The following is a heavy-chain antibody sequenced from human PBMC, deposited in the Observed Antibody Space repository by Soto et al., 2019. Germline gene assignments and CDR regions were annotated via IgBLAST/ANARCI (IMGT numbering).Heavy chain of an antibody. CDR2: IDGSGDSA. CDR1: GFSFSSYD. CDR3: AKEDDLWTNGHFDI. V-gene: IGHV3-23*01. J-gene: IGHJ3*02. Sequence: EVQLLESGGGWVQPGGSLRLSCAASGFSFSSYDMSWVRQAPGEGLEWGAGIDGSGDSAYYADSVKGRFTISRDNSKDTLYVQMNSLRSEDTAIYYCAKEDDLWTNGHFDIWGQGTLVTVSS. D-gene: IGHD3-3*01.